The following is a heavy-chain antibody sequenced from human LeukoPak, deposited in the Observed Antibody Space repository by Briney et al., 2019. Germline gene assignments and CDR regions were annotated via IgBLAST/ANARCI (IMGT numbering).Heavy chain of an antibody. D-gene: IGHD3-22*01. CDR3: AKKPPYYYDSSGYYSDY. Sequence: PGGSLRLSCAGSGFTFNTYNMNWVRQAPGKGLEWVSSISSSSSYIYYADSVKGRFTISRDNSKNTLYLQMNSLRAEDTAVYYCAKKPPYYYDSSGYYSDYWGQGTLVTVSS. CDR1: GFTFNTYN. CDR2: ISSSSSYI. J-gene: IGHJ4*02. V-gene: IGHV3-21*04.